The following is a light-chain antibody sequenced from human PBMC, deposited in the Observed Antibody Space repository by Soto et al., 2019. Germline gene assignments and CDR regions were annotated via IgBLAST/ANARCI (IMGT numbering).Light chain of an antibody. CDR3: QQYSSVPQT. J-gene: IGKJ2*01. V-gene: IGKV4-1*01. Sequence: DIVMTQSPESLAVSLGERATINCKSSQSVLSNSIAWYQQKPGQPPKLLIYWASTRESGVPDRFRASGSGTDFTHTISSLQAADVAAYFCQQYSSVPQTFGMGTKLE. CDR2: WAS. CDR1: QSVLSNS.